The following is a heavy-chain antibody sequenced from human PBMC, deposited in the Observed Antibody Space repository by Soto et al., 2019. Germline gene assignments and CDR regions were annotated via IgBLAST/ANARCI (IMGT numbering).Heavy chain of an antibody. V-gene: IGHV1-24*01. Sequence: GASVQVSGKVSGYTLTELAMHWVRPAPGKGLEWMGGFDPEDGETIYAQKFQGRVTMTEDTSTDTAYMELSSLRSEDTAVYYCATVQGSEIVVEQSGNFHNWG. CDR1: GYTLTELA. CDR3: ATVQGSEIVVEQSGNFHN. CDR2: FDPEDGET. D-gene: IGHD3-22*01. J-gene: IGHJ1*01.